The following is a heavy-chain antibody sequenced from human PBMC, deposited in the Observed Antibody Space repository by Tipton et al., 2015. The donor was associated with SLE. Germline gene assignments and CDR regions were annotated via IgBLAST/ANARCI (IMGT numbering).Heavy chain of an antibody. J-gene: IGHJ3*02. CDR3: ARQVSSTGGAFDI. CDR2: IYYSGST. CDR1: GGSISSYY. D-gene: IGHD6-13*01. Sequence: TLSLTCTVSGGSISSYYWSWIRQPPGKGLEWIGYIYYSGSTNYNPSLKSRVTISVDTSKNQFSLKLSSVTAADTAVYYCARQVSSTGGAFDIWGQGTMVTVSS. V-gene: IGHV4-59*08.